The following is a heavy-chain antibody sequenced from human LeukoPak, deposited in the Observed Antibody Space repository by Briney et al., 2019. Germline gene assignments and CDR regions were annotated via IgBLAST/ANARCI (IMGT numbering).Heavy chain of an antibody. J-gene: IGHJ5*02. CDR2: IYYSGST. V-gene: IGHV4-30-4*01. Sequence: SETLSLTCTVSGGSISSGDYYWSWIRQPPGKGLEWIGYIYYSGSTYYNPSLKSRVTISIQTSKNQFSLKLTSVTAADTAVYYCAGDYGDLLTGIRFDTWGQGTLVTVSS. CDR1: GGSISSGDYY. D-gene: IGHD4-17*01. CDR3: AGDYGDLLTGIRFDT.